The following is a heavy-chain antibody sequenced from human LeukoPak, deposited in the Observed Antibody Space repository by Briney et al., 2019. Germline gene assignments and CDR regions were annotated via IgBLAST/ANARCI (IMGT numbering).Heavy chain of an antibody. CDR3: ARVGIAAAGTNFDY. D-gene: IGHD6-13*01. Sequence: PGGSLRLSCAASGFTFSSYSMNWVRQAPGKGLEWVSYISSSSSTIYYADSVKGRFTISRDNAKNSLYLQMNSLRAEDTAVYYCARVGIAAAGTNFDYWGRGTLVTVSS. J-gene: IGHJ4*02. V-gene: IGHV3-48*04. CDR1: GFTFSSYS. CDR2: ISSSSSTI.